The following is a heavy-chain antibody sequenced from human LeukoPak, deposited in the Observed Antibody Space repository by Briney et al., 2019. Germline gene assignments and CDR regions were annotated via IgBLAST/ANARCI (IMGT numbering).Heavy chain of an antibody. D-gene: IGHD6-19*01. CDR3: ARDGTSSGWSFDY. V-gene: IGHV3-23*01. CDR2: ISGSGGST. Sequence: PGGSLRLSCAASGFIFSSYAMSWVRQAPGKGLEWVSGISGSGGSTYYADSVKGRFTISRDNSKNTLFLQMNTLRAEDTAVYYCARDGTSSGWSFDYWGRGTLVTVSS. CDR1: GFIFSSYA. J-gene: IGHJ4*02.